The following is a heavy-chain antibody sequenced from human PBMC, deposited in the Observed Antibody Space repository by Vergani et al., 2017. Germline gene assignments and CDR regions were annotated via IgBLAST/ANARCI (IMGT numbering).Heavy chain of an antibody. CDR2: IKQDGSEK. CDR3: AGVGQLPAAPEYFDY. J-gene: IGHJ4*02. V-gene: IGHV3-7*01. D-gene: IGHD2-2*01. CDR1: GFTFSSYW. Sequence: EVQLVESGGGLVQPGGSLRLSCAASGFTFSSYWMSWVRQAPGKGLEWVANIKQDGSEKYYVDSVKGRFTIARDNAKNSLYLQMNRLRAEDTAVYYCAGVGQLPAAPEYFDYWGQGTLVTVSS.